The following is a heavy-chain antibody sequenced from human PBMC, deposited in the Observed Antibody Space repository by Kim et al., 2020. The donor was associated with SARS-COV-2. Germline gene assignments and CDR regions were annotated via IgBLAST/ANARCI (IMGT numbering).Heavy chain of an antibody. Sequence: KSRVTISVDTSKNQFSRKLSSVTAADTAVYYCARGVSLGPTVTNYYGMDVWGQGTTVTVSS. CDR3: ARGVSLGPTVTNYYGMDV. V-gene: IGHV4-59*09. J-gene: IGHJ6*02. D-gene: IGHD4-17*01.